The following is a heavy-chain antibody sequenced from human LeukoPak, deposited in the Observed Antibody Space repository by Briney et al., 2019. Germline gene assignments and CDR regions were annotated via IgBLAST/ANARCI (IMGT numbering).Heavy chain of an antibody. J-gene: IGHJ5*02. CDR2: ISSSSSYI. D-gene: IGHD4-17*01. V-gene: IGHV3-21*01. Sequence: PGGSLRLSCAASGFTFSSYSMNWVRQAPGKGLEWVPSISSSSSYIYYADSVKGRFTISRDNAKNTLYLQMNSLRAEDTAVYYCAKKSSDYGDYFLVNWFDPWGQGTLVTVSS. CDR1: GFTFSSYS. CDR3: AKKSSDYGDYFLVNWFDP.